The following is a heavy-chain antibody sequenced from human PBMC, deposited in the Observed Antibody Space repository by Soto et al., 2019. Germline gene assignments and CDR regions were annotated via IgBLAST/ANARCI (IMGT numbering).Heavy chain of an antibody. Sequence: QVQLVESGGGVVQPGRSLRLSCAASGFTFSSYGMHWVRQAPGKGLEWVAVISYDGSNKYYADSVKGRFTISRDNSKNTMYLKMNSLRAEDTAVDYCAKEEISAVAGDPPFDPWGQGTLVTVSS. D-gene: IGHD6-19*01. CDR1: GFTFSSYG. J-gene: IGHJ5*02. CDR2: ISYDGSNK. V-gene: IGHV3-30*18. CDR3: AKEEISAVAGDPPFDP.